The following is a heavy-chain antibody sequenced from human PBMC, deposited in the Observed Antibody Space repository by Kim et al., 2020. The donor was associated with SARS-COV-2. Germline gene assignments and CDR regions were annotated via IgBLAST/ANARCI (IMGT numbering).Heavy chain of an antibody. CDR1: GGSVSGESDY. Sequence: SETLSLTCTVSGGSVSGESDYWSWIRQPPGKTLEWIGYISYSGGTNYNPSLKSRVTMSLDTSQNRFSLKLSSVTAADTAGYYCARAQWLATVDYWGQGTLVTVSS. V-gene: IGHV4-61*01. CDR2: ISYSGGT. D-gene: IGHD6-19*01. CDR3: ARAQWLATVDY. J-gene: IGHJ4*02.